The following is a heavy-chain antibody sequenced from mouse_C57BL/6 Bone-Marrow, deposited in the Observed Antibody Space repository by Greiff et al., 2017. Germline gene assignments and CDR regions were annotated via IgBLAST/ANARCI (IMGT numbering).Heavy chain of an antibody. CDR3: ARGTTALDY. D-gene: IGHD1-2*01. CDR1: GYTFTSYW. CDR2: IDPSDSYT. Sequence: VQLQQSGAELVKPGASVKLSCKASGYTFTSYWMQWVKQRPGQGLEWIGEIDPSDSYTNYNQKFKGKATLTVDTSSSTAYMQLSSLTSEDSAVYYCARGTTALDYWGQGTTLTVSS. J-gene: IGHJ2*01. V-gene: IGHV1-50*01.